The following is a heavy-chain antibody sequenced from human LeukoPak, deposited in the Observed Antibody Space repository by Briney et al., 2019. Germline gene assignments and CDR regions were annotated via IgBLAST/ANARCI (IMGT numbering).Heavy chain of an antibody. D-gene: IGHD5-12*01. CDR3: ARAGGYASSWAY. CDR1: GVTFSSCW. CDR2: IKQDGSEK. J-gene: IGHJ4*02. V-gene: IGHV3-7*01. Sequence: GAPLRLSCAAYGVTFSSCWMSWVRQAPGKGLEWVANIKQDGSEKNYVDSVKGRFTISRDNAKNSLELQMNNLRDEDTAVYYCARAGGYASSWAYWGQGTLVTVSS.